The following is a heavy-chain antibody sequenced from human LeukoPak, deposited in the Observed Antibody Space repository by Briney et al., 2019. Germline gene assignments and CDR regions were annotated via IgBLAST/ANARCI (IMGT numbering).Heavy chain of an antibody. D-gene: IGHD5-12*01. CDR2: ISSSSDSI. CDR3: ERAMRSGYDY. J-gene: IGHJ4*02. V-gene: IGHV3-48*02. CDR1: GFTFSDYG. Sequence: GGSLRLSCAASGFTFSDYGMNWVRQAPGKRLEWVSYISSSSDSIYYADSVKGRFTISRDNAENSLYLQMNSLRDEDTAVYFCERAMRSGYDYWGQGTLVTVSS.